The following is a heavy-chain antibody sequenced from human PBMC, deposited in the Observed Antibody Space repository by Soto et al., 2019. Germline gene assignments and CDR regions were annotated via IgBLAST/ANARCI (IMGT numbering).Heavy chain of an antibody. J-gene: IGHJ4*02. CDR1: GYTFTSYA. CDR2: INAGNGNT. V-gene: IGHV1-3*01. CDR3: ARGPVGPDGPGDY. Sequence: QVQLVQSGAEVKKPGASVKVSCMASGYTFTSYAMHWVRQAPGQRLEWMGWINAGNGNTKYSQKFQGRVTITRDTSASTAYMELSSLRSEDTAVYYCARGPVGPDGPGDYWGQGTLVTVSS.